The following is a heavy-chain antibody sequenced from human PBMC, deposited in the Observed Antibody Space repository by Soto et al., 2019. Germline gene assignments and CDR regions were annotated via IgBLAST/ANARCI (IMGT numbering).Heavy chain of an antibody. D-gene: IGHD5-18*01. Sequence: QVQLVESGGGVVQPGRSLRLSCAASGFTFSSYAMHWVRQAPGKGLEWVAVISYDGSNKYYADSVKGRFTISRDNSKNTLYLQMNSLRAEDTAVYYCARDGGYIYGYYGMDVW. V-gene: IGHV3-30-3*01. CDR1: GFTFSSYA. CDR2: ISYDGSNK. CDR3: ARDGGYIYGYYGMDV. J-gene: IGHJ6*01.